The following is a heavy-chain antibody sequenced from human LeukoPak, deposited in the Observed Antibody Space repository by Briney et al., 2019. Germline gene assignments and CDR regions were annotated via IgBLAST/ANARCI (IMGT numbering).Heavy chain of an antibody. CDR1: GFSLSTSGVG. CDR3: AQASCSSTSCYTPVGFDI. Sequence: SGPTLVNPTQTLTLTCNFSGFSLSTSGVGVGWIRQPPGKALEWLTLIYWNDDKRYSPSLKSRLTITKDTSKNQVVLTMTNMDPVDTATYYCAQASCSSTSCYTPVGFDIWGQGTMVTVSS. V-gene: IGHV2-5*01. D-gene: IGHD2-2*02. J-gene: IGHJ3*02. CDR2: IYWNDDK.